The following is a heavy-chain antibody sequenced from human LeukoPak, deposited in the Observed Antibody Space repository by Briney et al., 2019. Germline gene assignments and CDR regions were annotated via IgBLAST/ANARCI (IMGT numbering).Heavy chain of an antibody. CDR2: ITSGANT. J-gene: IGHJ4*02. V-gene: IGHV3-23*01. CDR3: AKARAGDITAAFNY. D-gene: IGHD6-13*01. Sequence: GGSLKLSCAASGFTFNTYAMSWVRQAPGKGLEWVSGITSGANTYYADSVKGRFTISRDNSENTLNLQMNSLRAEDTAIYYCAKARAGDITAAFNYWGQGTLVTVTS. CDR1: GFTFNTYA.